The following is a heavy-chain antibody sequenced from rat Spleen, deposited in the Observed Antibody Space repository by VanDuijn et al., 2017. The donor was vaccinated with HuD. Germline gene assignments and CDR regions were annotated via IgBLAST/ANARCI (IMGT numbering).Heavy chain of an antibody. J-gene: IGHJ2*01. CDR1: GFSLINYG. Sequence: QVQLKESGPGLVQPSQTLSLTCTVSGFSLINYGVIWIRQPPGKGLEWIAAISSGGSTFYTSALKSRLSISRDTSNSQVFLKMNSLQTEDTAIYFCTRERLPGYNYYFEYWGQGVMVTVSS. D-gene: IGHD1-4*01. CDR2: ISSGGST. CDR3: TRERLPGYNYYFEY. V-gene: IGHV2S8*01.